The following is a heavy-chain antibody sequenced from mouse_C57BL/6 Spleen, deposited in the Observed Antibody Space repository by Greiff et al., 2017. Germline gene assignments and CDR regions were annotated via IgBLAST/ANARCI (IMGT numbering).Heavy chain of an antibody. Sequence: EVQLQQSGPELVKPGASVKISCKASGYTFTDYYMNWVKQSHGKSLEWIGDINPNNGGTSYNQKFKGKATLTVDKSSSTAYMELRSLTSEDSAVYYCASHYYYGSSSFDYWGQGTTLTVSS. CDR1: GYTFTDYY. CDR3: ASHYYYGSSSFDY. CDR2: INPNNGGT. D-gene: IGHD1-1*01. V-gene: IGHV1-26*01. J-gene: IGHJ2*01.